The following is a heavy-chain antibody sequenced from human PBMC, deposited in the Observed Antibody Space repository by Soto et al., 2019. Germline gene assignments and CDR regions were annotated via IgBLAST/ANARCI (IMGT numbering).Heavy chain of an antibody. Sequence: SETLSLTCTVSGGSISSYYWSWIRQPPGKGLEWIGYIYYSGSTNYNPSLKSRVTISVDTSKNQFSLKLSSVTAADTAVHYCARARSSGSYNWFDPWGQGTLVTVSS. V-gene: IGHV4-59*01. J-gene: IGHJ5*02. CDR3: ARARSSGSYNWFDP. CDR1: GGSISSYY. CDR2: IYYSGST. D-gene: IGHD1-26*01.